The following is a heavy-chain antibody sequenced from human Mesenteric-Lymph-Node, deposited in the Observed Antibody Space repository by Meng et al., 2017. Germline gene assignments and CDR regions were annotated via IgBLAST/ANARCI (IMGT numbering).Heavy chain of an antibody. CDR3: ARVLIGWATSDY. D-gene: IGHD2-2*03. V-gene: IGHV1-2*06. Sequence: QVQLVQPGAGVKKPGASVKGSCKGTGYTFTGYYMHWVRQAPGQGLEWMGRINPNSGGTNYAQKFQGRVTMTRDTSISTAYMELSRLRSDDTAVYYCARVLIGWATSDYWGQGTLVTVSS. J-gene: IGHJ4*02. CDR1: GYTFTGYY. CDR2: INPNSGGT.